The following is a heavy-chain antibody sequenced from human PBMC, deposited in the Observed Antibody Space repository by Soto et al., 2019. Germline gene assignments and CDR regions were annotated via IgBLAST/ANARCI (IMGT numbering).Heavy chain of an antibody. CDR2: IYYTGST. D-gene: IGHD2-15*01. V-gene: IGHV4-59*12. CDR3: GRFDPCSDGISDLDY. CDR1: GGSISSYY. Sequence: SETLSLTCTVSGGSISSYYWSWIRQPPGKGLEWIGYIYYTGSTNYNPSLKSRVTISVDTSKNQFSLKLTSVTAADTAVYYCGRFDPCSDGISDLDYWGQGTLVTVSS. J-gene: IGHJ4*02.